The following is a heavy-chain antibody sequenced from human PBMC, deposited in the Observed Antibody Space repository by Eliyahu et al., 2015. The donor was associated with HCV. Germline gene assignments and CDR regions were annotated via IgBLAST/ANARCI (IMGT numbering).Heavy chain of an antibody. CDR1: GFTFGDYI. Sequence: EVQLVESGGGLVQPGRSLRLSCTASGFTFGDYIMSWFRQAPGKGLEWVGFIRSKAYGGTTEYAASVKGRFTISRDDSKSIAYLQMNSLKTEDTAVYYCTRLGAIYCSGGSCYDFDYWGQGTLVTVSS. CDR2: IRSKAYGGTT. CDR3: TRLGAIYCSGGSCYDFDY. V-gene: IGHV3-49*03. D-gene: IGHD2-15*01. J-gene: IGHJ4*02.